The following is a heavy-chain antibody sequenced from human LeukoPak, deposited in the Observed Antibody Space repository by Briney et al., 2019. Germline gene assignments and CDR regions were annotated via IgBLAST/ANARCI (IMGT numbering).Heavy chain of an antibody. CDR3: AKGGAFLEWLLDPPHFQH. J-gene: IGHJ1*01. Sequence: GGSLRLSCAASGFTFSSYSMDWVRQAPGKGLEWVSYISTGSSSIYYADSVKGRFTISRDNAKNSLYLQMNSLRAEDTAVYYCAKGGAFLEWLLDPPHFQHWGQGTLVTVSS. V-gene: IGHV3-48*04. CDR1: GFTFSSYS. D-gene: IGHD3-3*01. CDR2: ISTGSSSI.